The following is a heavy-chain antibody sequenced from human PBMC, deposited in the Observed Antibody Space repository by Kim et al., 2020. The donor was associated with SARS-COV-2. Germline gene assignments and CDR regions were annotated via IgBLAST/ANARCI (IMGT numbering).Heavy chain of an antibody. CDR3: ATSFDFWSGYVY. J-gene: IGHJ4*02. CDR2: K. V-gene: IGHV3-7*03. D-gene: IGHD3-3*01. Sequence: KYYVDSVKGRFAISRDNAKSSLSLQMNSLRADDTAVYYCATSFDFWSGYVYWGQGTLVTVSS.